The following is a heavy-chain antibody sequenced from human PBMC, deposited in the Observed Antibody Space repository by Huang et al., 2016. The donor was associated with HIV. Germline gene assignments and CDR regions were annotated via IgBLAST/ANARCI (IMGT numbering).Heavy chain of an antibody. V-gene: IGHV4-61*01. CDR3: VRGKCSGGSCYVFDY. Sequence: LVKPSETLSLTCTVSGASISSDRHYWSWIRQPPGKGLEWLGSILYSGSTNYNPSLESRVTISVDTSKNQFSLRLTSVIAADTAVYYCVRGKCSGGSCYVFDYWGQGTLVPVSS. CDR2: ILYSGST. CDR1: GASISSDRHY. J-gene: IGHJ4*02. D-gene: IGHD2-15*01.